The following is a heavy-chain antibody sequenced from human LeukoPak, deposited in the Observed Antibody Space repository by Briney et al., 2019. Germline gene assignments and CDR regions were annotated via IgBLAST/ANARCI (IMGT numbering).Heavy chain of an antibody. CDR3: ARYTYDSGPFDY. CDR2: IYSSGSA. Sequence: SETLSLTCTVSGASINNNFWTWIRQPPGKGLEWIGYIYSSGSANYNPSLKSRVIISGDTSKNQFSLRLSSVTAGDTAVYFCARYTYDSGPFDYWGQGTLVTVSS. V-gene: IGHV4-59*01. J-gene: IGHJ4*02. D-gene: IGHD3-10*01. CDR1: GASINNNF.